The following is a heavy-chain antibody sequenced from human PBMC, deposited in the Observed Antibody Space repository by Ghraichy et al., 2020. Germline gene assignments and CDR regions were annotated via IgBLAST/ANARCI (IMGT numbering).Heavy chain of an antibody. CDR3: ATPTVAGTDDFDS. V-gene: IGHV4-39*01. J-gene: IGHJ4*02. Sequence: SETLSLTCTVSGGSISSTSYYWGWIRQPPGKGLEWIGTIYYTGSSYSNPSLKSLVSISVDTSKNQFSLKLSSVTAADTAVYYCATPTVAGTDDFDSWGQGTLVTVSS. CDR1: GGSISSTSYY. CDR2: IYYTGSS. D-gene: IGHD6-13*01.